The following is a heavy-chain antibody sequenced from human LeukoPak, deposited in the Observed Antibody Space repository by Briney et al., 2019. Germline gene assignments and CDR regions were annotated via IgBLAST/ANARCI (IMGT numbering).Heavy chain of an antibody. D-gene: IGHD6-19*01. CDR1: GYTFTGYY. V-gene: IGHV1-2*02. Sequence: GASVKVSCKASGYTFTGYYMHWVRQAPGQGLEWMGWINPNSGGTNYAQKFQGRVTMTRDTSISTAYMELSRLRSDDTAVYYCANSGSSGWYNRDWYFDLWGRGTLVTVSS. CDR3: ANSGSSGWYNRDWYFDL. CDR2: INPNSGGT. J-gene: IGHJ2*01.